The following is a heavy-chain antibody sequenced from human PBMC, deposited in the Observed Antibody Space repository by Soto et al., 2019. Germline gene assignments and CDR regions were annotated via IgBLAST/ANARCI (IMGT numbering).Heavy chain of an antibody. CDR3: AGVGPGLTVAYDY. D-gene: IGHD6-19*01. V-gene: IGHV1-69*01. J-gene: IGHJ4*02. CDR1: GGTFSSYA. Sequence: QVQLVQSGAEVKKPGSSVKVSCKASGGTFSSYAISWVRQAPGQGLEWMGGIIPIFGTANYAQKFQGRVKITADASTSPAYMELSSLRSEDTAVYYCAGVGPGLTVAYDYWGQGTLVTVSS. CDR2: IIPIFGTA.